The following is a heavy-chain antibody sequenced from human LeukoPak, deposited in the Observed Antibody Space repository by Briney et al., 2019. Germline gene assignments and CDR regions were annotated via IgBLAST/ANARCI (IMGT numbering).Heavy chain of an antibody. CDR2: ISGSVGST. Sequence: GGSLRLSCAASGFTLSSYAMGWVRQAPGKGLVCVASISGSVGSTYYADSVKGRFTISRDNSKNTLYLQMSSLRAEDTALYYCAKEVGLSAAGTRGDFDYWGQGTLVTVSS. CDR3: AKEVGLSAAGTRGDFDY. CDR1: GFTLSSYA. V-gene: IGHV3-23*01. D-gene: IGHD6-13*01. J-gene: IGHJ4*02.